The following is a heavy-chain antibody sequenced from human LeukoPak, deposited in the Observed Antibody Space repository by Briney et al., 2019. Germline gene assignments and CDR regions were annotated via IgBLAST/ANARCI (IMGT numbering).Heavy chain of an antibody. Sequence: GGSLRLSCAASGFTFSSYGMHWVRQAPGKGLEWVAVISYDGSNKYYADSVKGRFTISRDNAKNSLYLQMNSLRAEDTAVYYCAREGAMIVVVPHYFDYWGQGTLVTVSS. CDR1: GFTFSSYG. J-gene: IGHJ4*02. V-gene: IGHV3-30*03. CDR3: AREGAMIVVVPHYFDY. CDR2: ISYDGSNK. D-gene: IGHD3-22*01.